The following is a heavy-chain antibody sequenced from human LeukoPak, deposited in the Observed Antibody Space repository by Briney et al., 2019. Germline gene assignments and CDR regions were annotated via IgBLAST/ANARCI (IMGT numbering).Heavy chain of an antibody. V-gene: IGHV5-51*01. D-gene: IGHD3-10*01. CDR2: IYPGDSDT. J-gene: IGHJ6*03. CDR1: GYSFTSYW. Sequence: GESLKISCQGSGYSFTSYWIGWVRQMPGKGLEWMGIIYPGDSDTRYSPTFQGQVTMSADKSISTAYLQWSSLKASDTAMYYCARHTSSGYYYGSGSYYNVYMDVWGKGTTVTISS. CDR3: ARHTSSGYYYGSGSYYNVYMDV.